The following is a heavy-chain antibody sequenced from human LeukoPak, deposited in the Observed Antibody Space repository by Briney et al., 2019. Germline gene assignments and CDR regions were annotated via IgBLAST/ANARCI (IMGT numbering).Heavy chain of an antibody. CDR1: GGTFSSYA. J-gene: IGHJ4*02. CDR2: IIPIFGTA. V-gene: IGHV1-69*01. CDR3: ARVYGGYDYWGFDY. D-gene: IGHD5-12*01. Sequence: SVKVSCKASGGTFSSYAISWVRQAPGQGLEWMGGIIPIFGTANYAQKFQGRVTITADESTSTAYMELSSLRSEDTAVYYCARVYGGYDYWGFDYWGQGTLVTVSS.